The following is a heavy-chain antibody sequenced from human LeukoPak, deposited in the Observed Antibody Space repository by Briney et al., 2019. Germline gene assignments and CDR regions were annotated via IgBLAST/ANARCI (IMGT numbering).Heavy chain of an antibody. J-gene: IGHJ6*02. CDR2: INPSGGST. Sequence: ASVKVSCKASGYTFTSYYMHWVRQAPGQGLEWMGIINPSGGSTSYAQKFQGRVTMTRDTSISTAYMELSRLRSDDTAVYYCARRTMALDVWGQGTTVTVSS. CDR3: ARRTMALDV. CDR1: GYTFTSYY. D-gene: IGHD3-10*01. V-gene: IGHV1-46*01.